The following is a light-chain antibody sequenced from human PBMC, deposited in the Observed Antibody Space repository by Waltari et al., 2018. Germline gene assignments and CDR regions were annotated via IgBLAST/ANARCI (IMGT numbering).Light chain of an antibody. CDR1: SSDAGDYNF. CDR2: DVS. V-gene: IGLV2-14*01. CDR3: SSYTSSTTGI. Sequence: QSALTQPASVSGSPGQSLTIPCTGTSSDAGDYNFISWYQQRPGKAPELLVYDVSHRPSGVSTRFSGSKSGNTAALTISGLQAEDEADYYCSSYTSSTTGIFGGGTKLTVL. J-gene: IGLJ2*01.